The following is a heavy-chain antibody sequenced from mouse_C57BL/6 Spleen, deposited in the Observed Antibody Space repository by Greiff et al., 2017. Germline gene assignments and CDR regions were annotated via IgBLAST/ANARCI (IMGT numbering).Heavy chain of an antibody. CDR1: GFTFSDYY. Sequence: EVKVEESGGGLVQPGGSLKLSCAASGFTFSDYYMYWVRQTPEKRLEWVAYISNGGGSTYYPDTVKGRFTISRDNAKNTLYLQMSRLKSEDTAMYYCARRGYYGSSYVFDYWGQGTTLTVSS. J-gene: IGHJ2*01. V-gene: IGHV5-12*01. D-gene: IGHD1-1*01. CDR2: ISNGGGST. CDR3: ARRGYYGSSYVFDY.